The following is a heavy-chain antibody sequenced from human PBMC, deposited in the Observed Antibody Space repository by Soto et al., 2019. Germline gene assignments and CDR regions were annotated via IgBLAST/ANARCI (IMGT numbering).Heavy chain of an antibody. CDR2: INAGNGNT. V-gene: IGHV1-3*01. Sequence: QVQLVQSGAEVKKSGASVKVSCKASGYTFTSYAMYWVRQAPGQRLEWMGWINAGNGNTKYSQKFQGRVTITRDTSASTAYMELSSLRSEDTAVYYCARDPGYSYGYNWGQGTLVTVSS. CDR1: GYTFTSYA. D-gene: IGHD5-18*01. J-gene: IGHJ4*02. CDR3: ARDPGYSYGYN.